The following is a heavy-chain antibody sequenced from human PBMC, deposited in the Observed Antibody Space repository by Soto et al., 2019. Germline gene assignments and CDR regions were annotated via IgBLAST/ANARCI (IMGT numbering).Heavy chain of an antibody. D-gene: IGHD5-12*01. V-gene: IGHV3-23*01. CDR2: ISGSGGST. J-gene: IGHJ4*02. CDR3: ARTWAPTYIVATMVDY. CDR1: GFTFSSYA. Sequence: GGSLRLSCAASGFTFSSYAMSWVRQAPGKGLEWVSAISGSGGSTYYADSVKGRFTISRDNSKNTLYLQMNSLRAEDTAVYYCARTWAPTYIVATMVDYWGQGTLVTVSS.